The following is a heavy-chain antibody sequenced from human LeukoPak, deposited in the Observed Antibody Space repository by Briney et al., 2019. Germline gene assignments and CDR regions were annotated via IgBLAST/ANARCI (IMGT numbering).Heavy chain of an antibody. CDR3: AKDRSEDCSGGSCYGFDY. CDR1: GFTFSSFA. Sequence: GGSLRLSCAASGFTFSSFAMSWVRQAPGKGLEWVSAISGSGDKTFNSDSVQGRVTISRDNFKNTLYLEMNYLRVDDTATYYCAKDRSEDCSGGSCYGFDYWGQGALVTVSS. J-gene: IGHJ4*02. CDR2: ISGSGDKT. V-gene: IGHV3-23*01. D-gene: IGHD2-15*01.